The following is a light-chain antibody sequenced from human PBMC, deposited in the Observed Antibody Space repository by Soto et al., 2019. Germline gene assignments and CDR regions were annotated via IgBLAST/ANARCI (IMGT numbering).Light chain of an antibody. CDR2: DVS. Sequence: QPGSVSGCPEQSSTISCTGTSNDVGDYNYFSWYQQHSGKVPRRIIYDVSNLPPGVSYRFSGSKSGNTASLTISGLQAEDEADYYCSSYTSSSTLENVFGTGTKVTVL. CDR1: SNDVGDYNY. J-gene: IGLJ1*01. CDR3: SSYTSSSTLENV. V-gene: IGLV2-14*03.